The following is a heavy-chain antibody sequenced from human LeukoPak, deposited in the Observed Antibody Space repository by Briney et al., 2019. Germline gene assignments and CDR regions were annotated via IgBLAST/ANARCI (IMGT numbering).Heavy chain of an antibody. V-gene: IGHV5-51*01. D-gene: IGHD3-10*01. Sequence: GGSLKISCKGSAYRFTTYWIGWVRQIPGKGLELMGIIYPGDSDTTYSPSLKGQVTISADKSNGTASLQWSGLKASDTAMYSCGNKKGGWGGFDYWGRGTLVTVSS. CDR1: AYRFTTYW. J-gene: IGHJ4*02. CDR2: IYPGDSDT. CDR3: GNKKGGWGGFDY.